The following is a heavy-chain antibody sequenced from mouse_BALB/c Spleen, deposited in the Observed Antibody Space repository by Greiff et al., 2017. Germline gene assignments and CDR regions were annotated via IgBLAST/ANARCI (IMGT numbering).Heavy chain of an antibody. V-gene: IGHV5-6-3*01. CDR3: AREKVRRYFDV. CDR2: INSNGGST. J-gene: IGHJ1*01. CDR1: GFTFSSYG. D-gene: IGHD2-14*01. Sequence: EVKLMESGGGLVQPGGSLKLSCAASGFTFSSYGMSWVRQTPDKRLELVATINSNGGSTYYPDSEKGRFTISRDNAKNTLYLQMSSLKSEDTAMYYCAREKVRRYFDVWGAGTTVTVSS.